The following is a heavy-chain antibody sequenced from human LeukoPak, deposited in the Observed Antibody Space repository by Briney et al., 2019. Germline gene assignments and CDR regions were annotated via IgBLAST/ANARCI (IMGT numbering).Heavy chain of an antibody. CDR2: IYYSGST. Sequence: SETLSLTCTVSGGSISSSSYYWGWIRQPPGKGLEWIGGIYYSGSTYYNPSLKSRVTISVDTSKNQFSLKLSSVTAADTAAYYCAEGRYFDWLDDAFDIWGQGTMVTVSS. V-gene: IGHV4-39*01. CDR3: AEGRYFDWLDDAFDI. J-gene: IGHJ3*02. CDR1: GGSISSSSYY. D-gene: IGHD3-9*01.